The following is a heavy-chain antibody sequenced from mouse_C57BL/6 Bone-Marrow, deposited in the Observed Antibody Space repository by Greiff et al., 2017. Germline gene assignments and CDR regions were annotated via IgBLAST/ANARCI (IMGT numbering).Heavy chain of an antibody. CDR1: GFTFSSYG. Sequence: EVMLVESGGDLVKPGGSLKLSCAASGFTFSSYGMSWVRQTPDKRLEWVATISSGGNYTYSPDRVKGRFTISRDNARNTLSLLKSSLKSEDTACYYFSTHVSYYASFYYFDYWGQGTTLTVSS. V-gene: IGHV5-6*02. J-gene: IGHJ2*01. CDR3: STHVSYYASFYYFDY. CDR2: ISSGGNYT. D-gene: IGHD1-1*01.